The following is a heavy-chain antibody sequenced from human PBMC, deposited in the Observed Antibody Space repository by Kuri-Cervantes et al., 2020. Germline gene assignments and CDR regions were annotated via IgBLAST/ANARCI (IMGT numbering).Heavy chain of an antibody. V-gene: IGHV3-30*18. Sequence: GGFLRSSCAASGFTFSSYGMHWARQAPGKGLEWVAVISYDGSNKYYADSVKGRFTISRDNSKNTLYLQMNSLRAEDTAVYYCANFEWATIRYFDLWGRGTLVTVSS. CDR3: ANFEWATIRYFDL. D-gene: IGHD5-24*01. J-gene: IGHJ2*01. CDR2: ISYDGSNK. CDR1: GFTFSSYG.